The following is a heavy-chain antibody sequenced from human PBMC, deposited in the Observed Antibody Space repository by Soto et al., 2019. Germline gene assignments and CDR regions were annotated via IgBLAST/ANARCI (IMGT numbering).Heavy chain of an antibody. CDR1: GGSINVFSYF. V-gene: IGHV4-39*01. CDR2: VHSSGAV. Sequence: QLQLQESGPGRVKTSETLSLSCTVSGGSINVFSYFWGWLRQPPGKVPESLGSVHSSGAVYYNPSLRSRLTMSIDTYETRFSLQLSPLTAADTSFYYCARRGTHCYDYWGQGMLVTVSS. J-gene: IGHJ4*02. CDR3: ARRGTHCYDY.